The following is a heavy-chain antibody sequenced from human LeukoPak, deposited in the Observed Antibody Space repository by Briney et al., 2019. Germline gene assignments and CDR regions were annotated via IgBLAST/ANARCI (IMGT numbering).Heavy chain of an antibody. J-gene: IGHJ4*02. CDR1: GFIFSTHV. CDR3: VRGTGY. Sequence: GGSLRLSCSVSGFIFSTHVMHWVRQAPGKGLEYVSAISSNGDNTYYADSVKGRFTISRDNSKNTLYLQMSSLRADDTAVYYCVRGTGYWGQGTLVTVSS. CDR2: ISSNGDNT. V-gene: IGHV3-64D*06.